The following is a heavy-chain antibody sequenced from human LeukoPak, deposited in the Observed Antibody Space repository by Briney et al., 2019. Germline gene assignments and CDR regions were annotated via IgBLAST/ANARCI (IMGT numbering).Heavy chain of an antibody. CDR3: ARLDEYSSSSRYYGMDV. CDR1: GGTFSSYA. CDR2: IIPIFGTA. D-gene: IGHD6-6*01. J-gene: IGHJ6*02. V-gene: IGHV1-69*13. Sequence: ASVKVSCKTSGGTFSSYAISWVRQAPGQGIEWMGGIIPIFGTANYAQKFQGRVTITADESTSTAYKELSSLRSEDTAVYYCARLDEYSSSSRYYGMDVRGQGTTVTVSS.